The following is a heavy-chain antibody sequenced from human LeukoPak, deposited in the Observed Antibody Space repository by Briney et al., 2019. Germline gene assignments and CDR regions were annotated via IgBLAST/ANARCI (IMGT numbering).Heavy chain of an antibody. Sequence: PGGSLRLSCAASGFTFSTYAMMWVRQAPGKGLEWVSAISNSGEYTNYIDSVKGRFTISRDNSKNTLYLQMNILRPEDTAVYYCVKGSSCGGDCYSFLHFWGQGTLVTVSS. CDR2: ISNSGEYT. CDR3: VKGSSCGGDCYSFLHF. D-gene: IGHD2-21*02. J-gene: IGHJ4*02. V-gene: IGHV3-23*01. CDR1: GFTFSTYA.